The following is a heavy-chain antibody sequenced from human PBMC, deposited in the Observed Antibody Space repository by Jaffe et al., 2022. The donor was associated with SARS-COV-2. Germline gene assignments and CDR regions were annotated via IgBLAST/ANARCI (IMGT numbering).Heavy chain of an antibody. J-gene: IGHJ5*02. D-gene: IGHD3-22*01. CDR1: GFTFSGHW. CDR2: IDKSGTTR. CDR3: ARDYYYNQADQ. V-gene: IGHV3-74*01. Sequence: DVQLVESGGGLVQPGGSLRLSCAASGFTFSGHWMHWFRQAPGEGLVWVSRIDKSGTTRNYADSVKGRFTISRDNAKNTLYLQMSSLRAEDTAYYYCARDYYYNQADQWGQGTLVTVSS.